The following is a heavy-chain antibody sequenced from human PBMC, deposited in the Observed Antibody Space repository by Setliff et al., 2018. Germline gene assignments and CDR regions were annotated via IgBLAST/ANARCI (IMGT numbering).Heavy chain of an antibody. CDR3: AGSAVTQVDY. D-gene: IGHD4-17*01. V-gene: IGHV4-4*02. J-gene: IGHJ4*02. CDR1: GGSISSSNW. Sequence: SETLSLTCAVSGGSISSSNWWSWVRQPPGKGLEWIGEIYHTGSTNYNPSLKSRLTISVDKSKNQFSLRLSSVTAADTAVYYCAGSAVTQVDYWGQGTLVTVSS. CDR2: IYHTGST.